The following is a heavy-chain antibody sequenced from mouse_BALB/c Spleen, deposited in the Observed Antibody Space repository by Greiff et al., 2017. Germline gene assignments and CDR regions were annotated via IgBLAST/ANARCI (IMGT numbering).Heavy chain of an antibody. CDR2: INPNNGGT. V-gene: IGHV1-18*01. Sequence: EVQLQQSGPELVKSGASVKISCKTSGYTFTEYTMHWVKQSHGKSLEWIGGINPNNGGTSYNQKFKGKATLTVDKSSSTAYMELRSLTSEDSAVYYSAIPYYYGSSPYAMDYWGQGTSVSV. CDR1: GYTFTEYT. CDR3: AIPYYYGSSPYAMDY. J-gene: IGHJ4*01. D-gene: IGHD1-1*01.